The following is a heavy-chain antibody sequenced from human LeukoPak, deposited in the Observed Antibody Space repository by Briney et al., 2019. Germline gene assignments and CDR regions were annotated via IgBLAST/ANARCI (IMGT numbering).Heavy chain of an antibody. CDR3: ARVEMAGTYYYMDV. V-gene: IGHV4-61*02. D-gene: IGHD6-19*01. CDR2: IYTSGST. CDR1: GGSISSSSYY. J-gene: IGHJ6*03. Sequence: SETLSLTCNVSGGSISSSSYYWGWIRQPPGKGLEWIGRIYTSGSTNYNPSLKSRVTMSVDTSKNQFSLKLSSVTAADTAVYYCARVEMAGTYYYMDVWGKGTTVTISS.